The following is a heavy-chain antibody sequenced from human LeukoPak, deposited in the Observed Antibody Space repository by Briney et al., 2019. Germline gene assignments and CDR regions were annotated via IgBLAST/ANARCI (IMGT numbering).Heavy chain of an antibody. J-gene: IGHJ4*02. CDR2: IYYGGST. CDR1: GGSISSYY. CDR3: ARVHGYSYGVFDY. V-gene: IGHV4-59*01. Sequence: SETLSLTCTVSGGSISSYYWSWIRQPPGKGLEWIGYIYYGGSTNYNPSLKSRVTISVDTSKNQFSLKLSSVTAADPAVYYCARVHGYSYGVFDYWGQGTLVTVSS. D-gene: IGHD5-18*01.